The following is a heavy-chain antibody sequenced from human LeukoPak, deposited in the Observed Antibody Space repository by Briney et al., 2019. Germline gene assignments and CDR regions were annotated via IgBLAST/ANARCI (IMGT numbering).Heavy chain of an antibody. CDR1: GFVFDTYA. J-gene: IGHJ4*02. Sequence: GGSLRLSCAASGFVFDTYAMNWVRQAPGKGLEWVSLISGSGVTTDYSDSVKGRFTISRDNSKNTLYLQMDSLRGEDTAVYYCAGGALDYWGQGTLVTVSS. V-gene: IGHV3-23*01. CDR3: AGGALDY. CDR2: ISGSGVTT. D-gene: IGHD3-16*01.